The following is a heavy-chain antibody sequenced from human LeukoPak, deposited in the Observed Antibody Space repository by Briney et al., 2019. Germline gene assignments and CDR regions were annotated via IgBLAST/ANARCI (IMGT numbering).Heavy chain of an antibody. CDR1: GFTFSSYA. CDR2: IYSGGST. J-gene: IGHJ3*02. V-gene: IGHV3-66*01. D-gene: IGHD1-26*01. Sequence: PGGSLRLSCAASGFTFSSYAMSWVRQAPGKGLEWVSVIYSGGSTYYADSVKGRFTISRDNSKNTLYLQMNSLRAEDTAVYYCAREPWELRRGDAFDIWGQGTMVTVSS. CDR3: AREPWELRRGDAFDI.